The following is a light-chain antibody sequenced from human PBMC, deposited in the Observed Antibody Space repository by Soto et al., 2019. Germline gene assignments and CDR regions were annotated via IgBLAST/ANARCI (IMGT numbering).Light chain of an antibody. CDR2: GAS. Sequence: EIVMTQSPATLSVSPGERATLSCRASQSVSSNLAWYQQKPGQSPRLLMYGASTRAPGIPARFSGSGSGTEFTLTVSSLQSEVFAVYYCQQYNNWPPVTFGQGTRLEIK. V-gene: IGKV3-15*01. J-gene: IGKJ5*01. CDR1: QSVSSN. CDR3: QQYNNWPPVT.